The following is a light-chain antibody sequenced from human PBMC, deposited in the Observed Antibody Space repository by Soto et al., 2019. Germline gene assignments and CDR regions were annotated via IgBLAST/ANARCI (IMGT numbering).Light chain of an antibody. CDR1: SSNLGDNT. Sequence: QSVLTQPPSASGTPGQRVTISCSGSSSNLGDNTVNWYQQLPGTAPKLLIYRNDKRPTGVPDRFSGSKAGTSASLAISGLRSEDEADYHCATWDDTLSGPVFGGGTKLTVL. V-gene: IGLV1-47*01. CDR3: ATWDDTLSGPV. CDR2: RND. J-gene: IGLJ2*01.